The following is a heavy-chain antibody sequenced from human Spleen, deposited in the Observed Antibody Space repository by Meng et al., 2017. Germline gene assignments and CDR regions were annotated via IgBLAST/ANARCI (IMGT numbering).Heavy chain of an antibody. CDR1: GGSFSDYY. CDR3: ARDGSGWYLSVGDYYYYYGMDV. D-gene: IGHD6-19*01. CDR2: INHSGST. V-gene: IGHV4-34*01. J-gene: IGHJ6*02. Sequence: SETLSLTCVVSGGSFSDYYWSWIRQPPGKGLEWIGEINHSGSTYYNPSLKSRVTISVDTSKNQFSLKLSSVTAADTAVYYCARDGSGWYLSVGDYYYYYGMDVWGQGTTVTVSS.